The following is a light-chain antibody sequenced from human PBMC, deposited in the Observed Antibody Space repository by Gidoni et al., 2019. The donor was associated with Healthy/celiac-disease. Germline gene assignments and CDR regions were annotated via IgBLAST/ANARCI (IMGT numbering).Light chain of an antibody. V-gene: IGLV2-23*02. Sequence: QSALTQPASVSGSPGQSITISCTGTSSDVGSSNLVSWYQQHPGKAPTLMIYEVSKRPSGVSNRFSGSKSGNTASLTISGLQAEDEADYYCCSYAGSSTWVFGGGTKLTVL. J-gene: IGLJ3*02. CDR2: EVS. CDR3: CSYAGSSTWV. CDR1: SSDVGSSNL.